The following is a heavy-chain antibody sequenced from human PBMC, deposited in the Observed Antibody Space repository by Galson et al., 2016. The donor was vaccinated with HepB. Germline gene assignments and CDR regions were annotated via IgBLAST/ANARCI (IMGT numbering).Heavy chain of an antibody. J-gene: IGHJ3*02. Sequence: SLRLSCAASGFTFSDYAMSWVRQPPGKGLEWVSTISGSGSSAYYADSVKGRFTISRDNAEASVYLQMNSLRAEDTAIYYCARDTHDYRRSNNYWGAFDIWGQGTMVTVSS. CDR1: GFTFSDYA. CDR2: ISGSGSSA. V-gene: IGHV3-23*01. CDR3: ARDTHDYRRSNNYWGAFDI. D-gene: IGHD5-12*01.